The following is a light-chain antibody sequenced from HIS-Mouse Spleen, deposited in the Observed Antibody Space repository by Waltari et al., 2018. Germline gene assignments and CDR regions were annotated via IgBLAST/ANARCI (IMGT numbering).Light chain of an antibody. V-gene: IGLV2-8*01. J-gene: IGLJ2*01. CDR2: EVS. CDR3: SSYAGSNNLV. CDR1: SRDVGGYNY. Sequence: LTQPPSASGSPGQSVTISCTGTSRDVGGYNYVSWYQQHPGKAPKLMIYEVSKRPSGVPDRFSGSKSGNTASLTVSGLQAEDEADYYCSSYAGSNNLVFGGGTKLTVL.